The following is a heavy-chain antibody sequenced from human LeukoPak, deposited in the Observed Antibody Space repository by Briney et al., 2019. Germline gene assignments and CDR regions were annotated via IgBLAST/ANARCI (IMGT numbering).Heavy chain of an antibody. CDR3: ASSLIQLWLRD. Sequence: PSETLSLTCTVSGGSISSYYWSWIRQPPGKGLEWIGYIYYSGSTNYNPSLKSRVTISVDTSKNQFSLKLSSVTAADTAVYYCASSLIQLWLRDWGQGTLVTVSS. D-gene: IGHD5-18*01. CDR1: GGSISSYY. J-gene: IGHJ4*02. CDR2: IYYSGST. V-gene: IGHV4-59*01.